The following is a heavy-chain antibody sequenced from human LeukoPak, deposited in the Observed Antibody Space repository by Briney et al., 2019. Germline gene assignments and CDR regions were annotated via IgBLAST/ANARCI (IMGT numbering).Heavy chain of an antibody. Sequence: SETLSLTCTVSGGSISSSSYYWGWIRQPPGKGLEWIGSIYYSGSTYYNPSLKSRVTISVDTSKNQFSLKLSSVTAADTAVYYCARELNVARGVTHWGQGTLVTVSS. CDR3: ARELNVARGVTH. J-gene: IGHJ4*02. CDR2: IYYSGST. D-gene: IGHD3-10*01. CDR1: GGSISSSSYY. V-gene: IGHV4-39*07.